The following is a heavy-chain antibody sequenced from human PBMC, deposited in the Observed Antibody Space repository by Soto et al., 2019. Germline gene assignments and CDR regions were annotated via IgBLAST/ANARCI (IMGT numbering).Heavy chain of an antibody. J-gene: IGHJ5*02. Sequence: PSETLSLTCAVYGASFSGYYWSWIRQSPGKGLEWIGEINYAGSTNYNPSLKSRLTISIDTSKTQFSLRLTSVTAADTAVYFCARNGVSGFSSSSGSAWFNPWGQGILVTSPQ. CDR1: GASFSGYY. CDR2: INYAGST. V-gene: IGHV4-34*01. D-gene: IGHD6-6*01. CDR3: ARNGVSGFSSSSGSAWFNP.